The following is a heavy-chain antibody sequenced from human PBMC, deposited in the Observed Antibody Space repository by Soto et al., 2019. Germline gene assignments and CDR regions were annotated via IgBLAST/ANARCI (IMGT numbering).Heavy chain of an antibody. CDR2: IIPIFGTA. CDR1: GGTFSSYA. D-gene: IGHD3-10*01. CDR3: ARAENYYGSGSYPDYYYYGMDV. Sequence: GASVKVSCKASGGTFSSYAISWVRQAPGQGLEWMGGIIPIFGTANYAQKFQGRVTITADESTSTAYMELSSLRSEDTAVYYCARAENYYGSGSYPDYYYYGMDVWGQGTTVTVSS. J-gene: IGHJ6*02. V-gene: IGHV1-69*13.